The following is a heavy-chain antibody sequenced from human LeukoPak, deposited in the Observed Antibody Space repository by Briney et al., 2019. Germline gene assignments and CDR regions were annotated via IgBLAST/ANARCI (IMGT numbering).Heavy chain of an antibody. CDR1: GYTFTGYY. J-gene: IGHJ6*03. CDR3: ARWGGYDYYYYMDV. CDR2: INPNSGGT. D-gene: IGHD1-26*01. Sequence: ASVKVSCKASGYTFTGYYVHWVRQAPGQGLEWMGWINPNSGGTNYAQKFQGRVTMTRDTSISTAYMELSRLRSDDTAVYYCARWGGYDYYYYMDVWGKGTTVTVSS. V-gene: IGHV1-2*02.